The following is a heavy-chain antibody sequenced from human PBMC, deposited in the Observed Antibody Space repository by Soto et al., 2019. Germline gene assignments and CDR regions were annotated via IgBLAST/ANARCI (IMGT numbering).Heavy chain of an antibody. J-gene: IGHJ3*02. Sequence: QVQLVESGGGVVQPGRSLRLSCAASGFTFSSYGMHWVRQAPGKGLEWVAVISYDGSNKYYADSVKGRFTISRDNSKNTPYLQMNSLRAEDTAVYYCAKDHGQGVDAFDIWGQGTMVTVSS. CDR3: AKDHGQGVDAFDI. CDR1: GFTFSSYG. V-gene: IGHV3-30*18. D-gene: IGHD6-13*01. CDR2: ISYDGSNK.